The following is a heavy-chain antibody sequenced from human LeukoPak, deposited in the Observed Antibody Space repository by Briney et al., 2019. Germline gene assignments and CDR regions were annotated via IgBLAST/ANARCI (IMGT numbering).Heavy chain of an antibody. D-gene: IGHD5-24*01. CDR1: GLTFSSYW. J-gene: IGHJ4*02. CDR3: AKDLAEMATDNLDSNPDY. Sequence: PGGSLRLSCAASGLTFSSYWMHWVRQAPGKGLVWVSRINSDGSSTSYADSVKGRFTISRDNAKNTLYLQMNSLRAEDTAVYYCAKDLAEMATDNLDSNPDYWGQGTLVTVSS. V-gene: IGHV3-74*01. CDR2: INSDGSST.